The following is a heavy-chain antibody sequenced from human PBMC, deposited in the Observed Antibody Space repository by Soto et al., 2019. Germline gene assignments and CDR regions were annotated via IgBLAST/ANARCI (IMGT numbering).Heavy chain of an antibody. CDR3: ARELYDFLSGSGYYYYYYGMDV. J-gene: IGHJ6*02. Sequence: QVQLVESGGGVVQPGRSLRLSCAASGFTFSSYAMHWVRQAPGKGLEWVAVISYDGSNKYYADSVKGRFTISRDNSKNTLYLQMNSLRAEDTAVYYCARELYDFLSGSGYYYYYYGMDVWGQGITVTDSS. CDR2: ISYDGSNK. V-gene: IGHV3-30-3*01. CDR1: GFTFSSYA. D-gene: IGHD3-9*01.